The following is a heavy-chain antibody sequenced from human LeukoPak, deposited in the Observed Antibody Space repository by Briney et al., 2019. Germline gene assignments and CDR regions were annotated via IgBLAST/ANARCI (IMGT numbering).Heavy chain of an antibody. CDR2: INHSGST. V-gene: IGHV4-34*01. D-gene: IGHD6-19*01. CDR3: ARRIIAVAGTDYFDY. J-gene: IGHJ4*02. CDR1: GGSFSGYY. Sequence: SQTLSLTCAVYGGSFSGYYWSWIRQPPGKGLDWIGEINHSGSTNYNPSLKSRVTISVDTSKNQFSLKLSSVTAADTAVYYCARRIIAVAGTDYFDYWGQGTLVTVSS.